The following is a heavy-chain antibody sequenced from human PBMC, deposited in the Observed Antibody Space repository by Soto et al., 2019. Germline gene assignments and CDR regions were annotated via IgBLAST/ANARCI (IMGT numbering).Heavy chain of an antibody. CDR3: ATVHRLGSGSYYDPLYWFDP. CDR1: GGTFSRQA. V-gene: IGHV1-69*01. CDR2: IIPFFGTA. D-gene: IGHD3-10*01. Sequence: QVQLVQSGAEVKKPGSSVKVSCTASGGTFSRQASSWVRQAPGQGLEWMGGIIPFFGTANYAQKFQGRVTMTSDDSPSTAPIELSSVRSEDTAVYYCATVHRLGSGSYYDPLYWFDPWGQGTLVTVSS. J-gene: IGHJ5*02.